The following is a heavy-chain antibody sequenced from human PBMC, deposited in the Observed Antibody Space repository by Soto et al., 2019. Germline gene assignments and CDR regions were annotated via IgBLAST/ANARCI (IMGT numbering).Heavy chain of an antibody. CDR1: GYTFTCYY. V-gene: IGHV1-46*03. Sequence: GASVKVSCKASGYTFTCYYMHWVRQAPGQGLEWMGIINPSGGSTSYAQKFQGRVTMTRDTSTSTVYMELSSLRSEDTAVYYCARDGGWKCSGGSCPSSYYYYGMDVWGQGTTVTVSS. J-gene: IGHJ6*02. D-gene: IGHD2-15*01. CDR2: INPSGGST. CDR3: ARDGGWKCSGGSCPSSYYYYGMDV.